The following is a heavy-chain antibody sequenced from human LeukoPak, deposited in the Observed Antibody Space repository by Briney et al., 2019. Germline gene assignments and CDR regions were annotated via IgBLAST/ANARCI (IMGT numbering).Heavy chain of an antibody. J-gene: IGHJ4*02. D-gene: IGHD6-25*01. CDR2: ISASGTLT. CDR3: ARDGTPIHSSGWVYMDV. V-gene: IGHV3-48*03. CDR1: GFTFSSYE. Sequence: PGGSLRLSCAASGFTFSSYEINWVRQAAGKWREWISYISASGTLTHYADSMEGRFTISRDNTKNSLYLQMNSLRAEDTAVYYCARDGTPIHSSGWVYMDVWGQGTLVTVSS.